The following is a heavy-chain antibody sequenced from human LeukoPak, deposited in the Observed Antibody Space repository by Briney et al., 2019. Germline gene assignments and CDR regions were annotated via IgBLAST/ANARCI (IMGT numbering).Heavy chain of an antibody. CDR1: GGSISSYY. J-gene: IGHJ3*02. CDR2: IYYSGST. V-gene: IGHV4-59*01. CDR3: ARDLGCDGDCYAFDI. D-gene: IGHD2-21*02. Sequence: SETLSLTCTVSGGSISSYYWSWIRQPPGKGLERIGYIYYSGSTNYNPSLKSRVTISVDTSKNQFSLKLSSVTAADTAVYYCARDLGCDGDCYAFDIWGQGTMVTVSS.